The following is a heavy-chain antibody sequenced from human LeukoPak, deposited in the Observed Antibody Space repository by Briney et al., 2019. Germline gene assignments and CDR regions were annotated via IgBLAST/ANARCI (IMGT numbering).Heavy chain of an antibody. CDR3: AGLYGMDV. CDR1: GGSISSHY. V-gene: IGHV4-59*08. CDR2: IYYSGST. Sequence: SETLSLTCTVSGGSISSHYWSWIRQPPGKGLEWIGYIYYSGSTNYNPSLKSRVTISVDTSKNQFSLKLSSVTAADTAVYYCAGLYGMDVWGQGTTVTVSS. J-gene: IGHJ6*02.